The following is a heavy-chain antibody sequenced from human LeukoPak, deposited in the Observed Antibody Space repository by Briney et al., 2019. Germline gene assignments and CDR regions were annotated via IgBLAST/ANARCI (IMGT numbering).Heavy chain of an antibody. CDR2: ITTGDGNT. D-gene: IGHD7-27*01. Sequence: GGSLRLSCTASGFTFSSYTMTWVRQAPGKGLKWVSTITTGDGNTYFADSVKGRFTVSRDDSKNTLYLQMNSLRAEDTAVYYCAKDGGLWVSAHWGDSWGRGTLVTVSS. J-gene: IGHJ4*02. CDR3: AKDGGLWVSAHWGDS. CDR1: GFTFSSYT. V-gene: IGHV3-23*01.